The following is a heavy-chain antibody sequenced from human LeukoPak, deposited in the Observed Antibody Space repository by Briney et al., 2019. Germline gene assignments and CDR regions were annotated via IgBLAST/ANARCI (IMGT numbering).Heavy chain of an antibody. J-gene: IGHJ4*02. D-gene: IGHD6-19*01. CDR3: AKSKAKDSSGADY. CDR1: VFSFISYA. Sequence: GGSLTLSCAASVFSFISYAMSWARPAPGKGLEWVSDISGSGGSTYYADSVQGRFTISRDNSKNTLYLQVNSLRAEDTAVYYCAKSKAKDSSGADYWGQGTLVTVSS. V-gene: IGHV3-23*01. CDR2: ISGSGGST.